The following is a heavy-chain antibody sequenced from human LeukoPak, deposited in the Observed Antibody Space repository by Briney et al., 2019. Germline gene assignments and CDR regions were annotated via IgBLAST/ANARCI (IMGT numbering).Heavy chain of an antibody. CDR2: IYSGGST. CDR3: ARVRYSSGWIFDY. Sequence: QPGGSLRLSCAASGFTVSSNYMSWVRQAPGKGLVWVSVIYSGGSTYYADSVKGRFTISRDNSKNTLYLQMNSLRAEDTAVYYCARVRYSSGWIFDYWGQGTLVTVSS. J-gene: IGHJ4*02. CDR1: GFTVSSNY. V-gene: IGHV3-53*01. D-gene: IGHD6-19*01.